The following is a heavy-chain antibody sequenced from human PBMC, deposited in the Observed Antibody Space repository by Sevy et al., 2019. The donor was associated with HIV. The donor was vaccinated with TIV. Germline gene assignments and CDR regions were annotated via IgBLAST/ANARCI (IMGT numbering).Heavy chain of an antibody. J-gene: IGHJ4*02. CDR3: AAGDTAFPTDLDV. D-gene: IGHD5-18*01. Sequence: GGSLRLSCGASGFSISTHAMNWVRQAPGRGLEWISGISATDGSTHYADSVKGRFTISRDNSKNTVHLQMNSLRAEDTALYYCAAGDTAFPTDLDVWGQGTLVTVSS. CDR1: GFSISTHA. CDR2: ISATDGST. V-gene: IGHV3-23*01.